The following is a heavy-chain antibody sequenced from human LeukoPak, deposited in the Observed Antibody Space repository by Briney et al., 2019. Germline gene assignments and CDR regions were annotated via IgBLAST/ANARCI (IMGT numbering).Heavy chain of an antibody. V-gene: IGHV3-74*01. Sequence: GGSLRLSCAASGFTFSGFWMHWVRQAPGKGLVWVSCISFDGSDATYADSVKGRFTISRDNAKNTLYLQMNSLRAEDTAVYYCAREAQDYGDSHWFDPWGQGTLVTVSS. J-gene: IGHJ5*02. CDR2: ISFDGSDA. CDR1: GFTFSGFW. CDR3: AREAQDYGDSHWFDP. D-gene: IGHD4-17*01.